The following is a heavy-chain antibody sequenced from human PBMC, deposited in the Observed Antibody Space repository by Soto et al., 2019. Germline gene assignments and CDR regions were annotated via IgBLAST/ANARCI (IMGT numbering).Heavy chain of an antibody. CDR2: IYYSGST. V-gene: IGHV4-39*07. J-gene: IGHJ5*02. CDR3: ARLRTSRWFDP. Sequence: KPSETLSLTCTVSGGSISSSSYYWGWIRQPPGKGLEWIGSIYYSGSTYYNPSLKSRVTISVDTSKNQFSLKLSSVTAADTAVYYCARLRTSRWFDPWGQGTLVTVSS. D-gene: IGHD2-2*01. CDR1: GGSISSSSYY.